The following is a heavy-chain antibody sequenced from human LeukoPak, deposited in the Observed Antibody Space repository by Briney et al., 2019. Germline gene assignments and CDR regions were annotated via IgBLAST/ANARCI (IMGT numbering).Heavy chain of an antibody. CDR3: ASPVYGYSNQPGSRYYYYGMDV. Sequence: PGGSLRLSCAASGFTFSSYGMHWVRQAPGKGLEWVAVIWYDGSNKYYADSVKGRFTISRDNSKNTLYLQMNSLRAEDTAVYYCASPVYGYSNQPGSRYYYYGMDVWGQGTTVTVSS. CDR2: IWYDGSNK. V-gene: IGHV3-33*01. D-gene: IGHD4-11*01. J-gene: IGHJ6*02. CDR1: GFTFSSYG.